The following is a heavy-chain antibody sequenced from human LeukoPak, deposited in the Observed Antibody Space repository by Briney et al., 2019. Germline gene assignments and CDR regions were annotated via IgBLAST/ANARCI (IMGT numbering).Heavy chain of an antibody. CDR2: ITTNGGRT. CDR3: AIMHGYYDGTGYWVQ. J-gene: IGHJ1*01. V-gene: IGHV3-23*01. Sequence: PGGSLRLSCAASGFTFASYGMSWVRPAPGKGLEWVSFITTNGGRTSYADSVEGRFTISRDNPRNTLYMQMNSLRDEDTAVYYCAIMHGYYDGTGYWVQWGQGTLVSVSS. D-gene: IGHD3-22*01. CDR1: GFTFASYG.